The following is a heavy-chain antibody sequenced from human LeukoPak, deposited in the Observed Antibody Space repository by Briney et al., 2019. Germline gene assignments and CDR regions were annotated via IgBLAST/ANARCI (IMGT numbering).Heavy chain of an antibody. CDR1: GYSFTNYW. CDR2: IYPGDSET. D-gene: IGHD2-2*01. V-gene: IGHV5-51*01. J-gene: IGHJ4*02. Sequence: GESLKISCKGSGYSFTNYWIGWVRQMPGKGLEWMGIIYPGDSETRYSPSFQGQVTMSTDKSISTAYLQWSSLKASDTTMYFCARGGSAYALDYWGQGTLVTVSS. CDR3: ARGGSAYALDY.